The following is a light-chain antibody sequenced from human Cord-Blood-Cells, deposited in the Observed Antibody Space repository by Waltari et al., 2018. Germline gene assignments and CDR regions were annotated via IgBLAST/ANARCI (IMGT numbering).Light chain of an antibody. CDR2: GKN. Sequence: SVALGQTVRITCQGDRLRSYYASWYQQKPGQAPVLVIYGKNNRPSGIPDRFSGSSSGNTASLTITGAQAEDEADYYCNSRDSSGNHVVFGGGTKLTVL. CDR1: RLRSYY. V-gene: IGLV3-19*01. CDR3: NSRDSSGNHVV. J-gene: IGLJ2*01.